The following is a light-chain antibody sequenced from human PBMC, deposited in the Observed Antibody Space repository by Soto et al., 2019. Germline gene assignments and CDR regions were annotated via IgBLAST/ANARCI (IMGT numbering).Light chain of an antibody. CDR2: AAS. CDR3: QQYGSSPWK. CDR1: QSVTSSY. Sequence: EIVLTQSPGTLSLSPGERATLSCRASQSVTSSYLAWYQLRPGQAPRLLIYAASSRATGIPDRFSGSGSGTAFTLTISRLEPEDFAVFYCQQYGSSPWKFGQGTKVEIK. J-gene: IGKJ1*01. V-gene: IGKV3-20*01.